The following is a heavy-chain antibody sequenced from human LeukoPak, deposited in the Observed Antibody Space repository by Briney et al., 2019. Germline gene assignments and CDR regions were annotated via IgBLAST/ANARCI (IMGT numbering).Heavy chain of an antibody. CDR2: IYHSGSA. CDR3: VRYCSSTTCYTRAVDY. J-gene: IGHJ4*02. CDR1: GYSITSGYN. V-gene: IGHV4-38-2*02. D-gene: IGHD2-2*02. Sequence: SETLSLTCTVSGYSITSGYNWAWIRQPPGKVLEWIGSIYHSGSAYYNPSLRSRVTISVDTSKNQFSLKLSSVTAADTAVYYCVRYCSSTTCYTRAVDYWGQGTLVTVSS.